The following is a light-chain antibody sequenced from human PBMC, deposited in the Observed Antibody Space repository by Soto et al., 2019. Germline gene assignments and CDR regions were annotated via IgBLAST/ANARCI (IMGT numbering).Light chain of an antibody. Sequence: DIQMTHYPSTLSGSVGDTSTITCRASHTISSWLAWYQQKPGKAPKLLIYKASTLKSGVPSRFSGSGSGTEFTLTISSLQPDDFATYYCQHYNRYSEAFGQGTKVDIK. CDR1: HTISSW. J-gene: IGKJ1*01. V-gene: IGKV1-5*03. CDR2: KAS. CDR3: QHYNRYSEA.